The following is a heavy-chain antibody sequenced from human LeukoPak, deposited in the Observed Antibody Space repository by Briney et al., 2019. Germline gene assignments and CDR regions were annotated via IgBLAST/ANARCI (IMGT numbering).Heavy chain of an antibody. Sequence: SVRVSCKASGGTFSSYAISWVRQAPGQGLEWMGGIIPIFGTANYAQKFQGRVTITADESTSTAYMELSSLRSEDTAVYYCAGEIAAAGFDYWGQGTLVTVSS. CDR3: AGEIAAAGFDY. D-gene: IGHD6-13*01. CDR1: GGTFSSYA. V-gene: IGHV1-69*01. CDR2: IIPIFGTA. J-gene: IGHJ4*02.